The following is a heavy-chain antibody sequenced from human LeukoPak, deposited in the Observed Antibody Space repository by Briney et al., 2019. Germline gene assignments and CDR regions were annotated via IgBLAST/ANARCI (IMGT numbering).Heavy chain of an antibody. Sequence: SETLSLTCTVSGASFSSYYWTWIRQPPGKGLEWIGYIYYSGSTNYNPSLKSRVTISVNTSKNQFSLKLSSVTAADAAVYYCAAGGLSGTLDYFDYWGQGTLVTVSS. D-gene: IGHD6-25*01. CDR1: GASFSSYY. J-gene: IGHJ4*02. CDR3: AAGGLSGTLDYFDY. CDR2: IYYSGST. V-gene: IGHV4-59*01.